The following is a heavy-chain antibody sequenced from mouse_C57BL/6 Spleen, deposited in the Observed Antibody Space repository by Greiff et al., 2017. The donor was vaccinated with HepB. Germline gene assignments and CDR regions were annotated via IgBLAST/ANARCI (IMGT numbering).Heavy chain of an antibody. J-gene: IGHJ3*01. CDR2: IWSGGST. V-gene: IGHV2-2*01. CDR3: ARNGYYGSSPPWFAY. CDR1: GFSLTSYG. D-gene: IGHD1-1*01. Sequence: QVQLQQSGPGLVQPSQSLSITCTVSGFSLTSYGVHWVRQSPGKGLEWLGVIWSGGSTDYNAAFISRLSISKDNSKSQVFFKMNSLQADDTAIYYCARNGYYGSSPPWFAYWGQGTLVTVSA.